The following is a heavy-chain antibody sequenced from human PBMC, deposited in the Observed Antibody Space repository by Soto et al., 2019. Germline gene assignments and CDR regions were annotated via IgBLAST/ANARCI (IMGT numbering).Heavy chain of an antibody. V-gene: IGHV3-13*01. CDR1: GFTFSSYD. J-gene: IGHJ5*02. CDR3: ARGLPYYDFWSGYFESTDWFDP. D-gene: IGHD3-3*01. Sequence: GGSLRLSCAASGFTFSSYDMHWVRQATGKGLEWVSAIGTAGDTYYPGSVKGRFTISRENAKNSLYLQMNSLRAEDTAVYYCARGLPYYDFWSGYFESTDWFDPWGQGTLVTVSS. CDR2: IGTAGDT.